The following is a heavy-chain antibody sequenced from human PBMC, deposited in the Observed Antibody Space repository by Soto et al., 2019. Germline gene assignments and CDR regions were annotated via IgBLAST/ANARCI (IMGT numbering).Heavy chain of an antibody. CDR2: ISDNGGSK. Sequence: GGSLRLSCAASGFTFSSYAMSWVRQAPGKGLEWVSVISDNGGSKYYADSVKGRFTISRDNSKNTLYLQMNSLRAEDTAVYYCAKDWSLGYCSSTSCLFDYWGQGTLVTVSS. D-gene: IGHD2-2*01. J-gene: IGHJ4*02. CDR1: GFTFSSYA. CDR3: AKDWSLGYCSSTSCLFDY. V-gene: IGHV3-23*01.